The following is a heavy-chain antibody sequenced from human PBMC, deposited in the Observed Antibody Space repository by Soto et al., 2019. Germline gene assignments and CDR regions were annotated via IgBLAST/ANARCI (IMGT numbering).Heavy chain of an antibody. D-gene: IGHD3-9*01. CDR3: ARDRDYDILTVYYSGVANFASYYYGMDV. Sequence: PGGSLRLSCAASGFTFSSYDMHWVRQAPGKGLEWVAVISYDGSNKYYADSVKGRFTISRDNSKNTLYLQMNSLRAEDTAVYYCARDRDYDILTVYYSGVANFASYYYGMDVWGRGSTDIVSS. J-gene: IGHJ6*01. CDR2: ISYDGSNK. CDR1: GFTFSSYD. V-gene: IGHV3-30-3*01.